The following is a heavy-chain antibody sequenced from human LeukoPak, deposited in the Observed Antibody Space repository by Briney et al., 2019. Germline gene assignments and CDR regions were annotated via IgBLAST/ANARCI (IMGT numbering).Heavy chain of an antibody. Sequence: GGSLRLSCAASGFTFDDYAMHWVRQAPGKGLEWVSGISWNSGTKGYADSVKGRFTISRDNSKNTLYLQMNSLRAEDTAVYYCAKDMTTVVTTLFDYWGQGTLVTVSS. CDR3: AKDMTTVVTTLFDY. CDR1: GFTFDDYA. V-gene: IGHV3-9*01. J-gene: IGHJ4*02. D-gene: IGHD4-23*01. CDR2: ISWNSGTK.